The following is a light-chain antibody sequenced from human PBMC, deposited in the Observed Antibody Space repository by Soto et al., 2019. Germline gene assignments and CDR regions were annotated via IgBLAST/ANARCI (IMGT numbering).Light chain of an antibody. CDR2: EVV. J-gene: IGLJ1*01. CDR3: KSYAATNTYV. CDR1: KNDIGVYDF. V-gene: IGLV2-8*01. Sequence: HSALTQPPSASGSPGQSVTISCTGTKNDIGVYDFVSWYQHHPGKAPRLIIYEVVQRPSGVPDRFSGSKSGNTASLTVSGLQAAYEADYFCKSYAATNTYVFGSGTKVTV.